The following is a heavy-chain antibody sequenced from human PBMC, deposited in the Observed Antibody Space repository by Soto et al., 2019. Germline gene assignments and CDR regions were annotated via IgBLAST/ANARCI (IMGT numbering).Heavy chain of an antibody. CDR3: AMGLQLSPYYFDY. CDR1: GGTFSSYA. CDR2: IIPICGTA. Sequence: QVQLVQSGAEVKKPGSSVKVSCKASGGTFSSYAISWVRQAPGQGLEWMGGIIPICGTANYAQKFQGRGTITADESTSTAYMGLSSLISEDTAVYYCAMGLQLSPYYFDYWGQGTLVTVSS. J-gene: IGHJ4*02. D-gene: IGHD5-12*01. V-gene: IGHV1-69*12.